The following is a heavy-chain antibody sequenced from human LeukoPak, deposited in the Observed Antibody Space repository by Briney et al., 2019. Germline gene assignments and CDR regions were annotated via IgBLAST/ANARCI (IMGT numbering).Heavy chain of an antibody. CDR2: TGST. D-gene: IGHD3-9*01. CDR3: SGKNLTPWPAGLDV. V-gene: IGHV4-59*01. CDR1: GGSFLDYY. J-gene: IGHJ6*02. Sequence: SETLSLTCTVSGGSFLDYYWTSIRQPPRNGLAWIGYTGSTNYNPSLKSRVTISVDTSTSNFSLTLSSVTEAAAAVYYGSGKNLTPWPAGLDVWGQGTTVIVS.